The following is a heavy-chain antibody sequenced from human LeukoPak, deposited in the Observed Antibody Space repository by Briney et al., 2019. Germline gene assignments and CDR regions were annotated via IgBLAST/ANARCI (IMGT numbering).Heavy chain of an antibody. CDR2: INPGGGGT. V-gene: IGHV1-46*01. J-gene: IGHJ4*02. CDR3: ARDLSTAPGNYYFDY. D-gene: IGHD6-13*01. Sequence: ASVKLSCKASGYTFTPYYIHWVRQAPGQGLEWMGIINPGGGGTTYAQKFQGRVTMTRDMSTSTVYMELSSLRSEDTAVYYCARDLSTAPGNYYFDYWAREPWSPSPQ. CDR1: GYTFTPYY.